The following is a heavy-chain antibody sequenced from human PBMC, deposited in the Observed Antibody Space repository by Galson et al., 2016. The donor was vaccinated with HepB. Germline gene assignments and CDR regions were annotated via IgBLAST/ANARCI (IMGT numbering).Heavy chain of an antibody. CDR3: ARFGTEITPGGPFDS. V-gene: IGHV2-5*01. J-gene: IGHJ4*01. CDR2: IFWNDDK. CDR1: GASVSSDSCY. Sequence: TLSLTCTVSGASVSSDSCYWGWIRQPPGRALEWLALIFWNDDKRYSPSLKSRLTITKDTSKNHVVLTVTNMDPVDTATYYCARFGTEITPGGPFDSWGQGTLVTVSS. D-gene: IGHD4-23*01.